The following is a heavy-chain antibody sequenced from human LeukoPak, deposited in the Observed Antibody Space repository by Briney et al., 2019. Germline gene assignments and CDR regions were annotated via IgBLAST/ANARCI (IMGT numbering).Heavy chain of an antibody. V-gene: IGHV3-30*03. CDR1: GFTFSSYG. D-gene: IGHD6-19*01. CDR2: ISYDGSNK. CDR3: ARPKAVAGNAGSDY. Sequence: GGSLRLSCAASGFTFSSYGMHWVRQAPGKGLEWVAVISYDGSNKYYADSVKGRFTISRDNSKNTLYLQMNSLRAEDTAVYYCARPKAVAGNAGSDYWGQGTLVTVSS. J-gene: IGHJ4*02.